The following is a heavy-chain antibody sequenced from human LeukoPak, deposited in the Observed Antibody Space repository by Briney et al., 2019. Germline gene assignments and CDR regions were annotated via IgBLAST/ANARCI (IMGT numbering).Heavy chain of an antibody. D-gene: IGHD3-22*01. CDR1: GFTFSSYA. V-gene: IGHV3-30-3*01. Sequence: PGGSLRLSCAASGFTFSSYAMHWVRQSPGKGLEWVTVISYDGSNKYYADSVKGRFTISRDNSKNTLYLQMNSLRAEDTAVYYCARELFDVDYYDSSGHGAFDIWGQGTMVTVSS. CDR3: ARELFDVDYYDSSGHGAFDI. CDR2: ISYDGSNK. J-gene: IGHJ3*02.